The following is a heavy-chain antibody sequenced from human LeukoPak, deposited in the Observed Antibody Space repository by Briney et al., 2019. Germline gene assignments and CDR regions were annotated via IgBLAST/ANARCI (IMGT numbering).Heavy chain of an antibody. CDR2: FDPEDGQT. V-gene: IGHV1-24*01. Sequence: GASVTVSCKLSGYTLTEKAMHWVRQTPGRGPERMGGFDPEDGQTLYAQKFQGRVSMTEDTSTDTIYMELSRLRFEDTAVYYCATVKVVAAAMAWYFDSWGQGTLVTVSS. J-gene: IGHJ4*02. D-gene: IGHD2-2*01. CDR3: ATVKVVAAAMAWYFDS. CDR1: GYTLTEKA.